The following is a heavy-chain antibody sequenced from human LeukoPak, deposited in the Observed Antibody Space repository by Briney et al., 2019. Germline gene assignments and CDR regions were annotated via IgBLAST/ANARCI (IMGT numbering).Heavy chain of an antibody. V-gene: IGHV4-34*01. CDR1: GGSFSAYY. CDR3: ASRPFHYGFRTHSDS. Sequence: PSETLSLTCAVYGGSFSAYYWNWIRQSPGKGLEWIGEINHSGSTKYNPSLKSRVSISVDKPKNQFSLRLNSVTAADAAVYYCASRPFHYGFRTHSDSWGQGTLVTVSS. J-gene: IGHJ4*02. CDR2: INHSGST. D-gene: IGHD3-10*01.